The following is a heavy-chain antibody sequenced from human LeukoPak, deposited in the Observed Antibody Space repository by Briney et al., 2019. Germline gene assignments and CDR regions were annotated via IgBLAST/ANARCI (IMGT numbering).Heavy chain of an antibody. CDR3: ARAHGYCISTSCYYYYGMDV. D-gene: IGHD2-2*03. CDR1: GGSISSGGYY. CDR2: IYYSGST. J-gene: IGHJ6*02. Sequence: PSETLSLTCTVSGGSISSGGYYWSWIRQHPGKGLEWIGYIYYSGSTYYNPSLKSRVTISVDTSKNQFSLKLSSVTAADTAVYYCARAHGYCISTSCYYYYGMDVWGQGTTVTVSS. V-gene: IGHV4-31*03.